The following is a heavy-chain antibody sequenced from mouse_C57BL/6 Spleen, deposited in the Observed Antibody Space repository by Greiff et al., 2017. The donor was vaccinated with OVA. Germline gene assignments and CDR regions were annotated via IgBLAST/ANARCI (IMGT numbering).Heavy chain of an antibody. CDR3: ASLDYVYAMDD. D-gene: IGHD2-4*01. V-gene: IGHV7-3*01. CDR2: IRNKANGYTT. Sequence: EVQLVESGGGLVQPGGSLSLSCAASGFTFTDYYMSWVRQPPGKALEWLGFIRNKANGYTTEYSASVKGRFTISRDNSQSILYLQMNALRDEDSATYYCASLDYVYAMDDWGQGTSVTVSS. CDR1: GFTFTDYY. J-gene: IGHJ4*01.